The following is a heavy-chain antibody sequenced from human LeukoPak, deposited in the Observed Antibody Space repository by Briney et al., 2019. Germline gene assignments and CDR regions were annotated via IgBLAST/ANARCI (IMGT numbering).Heavy chain of an antibody. CDR1: GGSFTSYG. D-gene: IGHD6-6*01. CDR2: IIPIYGRA. Sequence: SVKVSCKASGGSFTSYGISWVRQAPGQGLEWVGKIIPIYGRANYGQKFQGRVTITADESTTTSYMELSSLRSEDTAIYYCATNTSSSGDLDYWGQGTLVTVSS. V-gene: IGHV1-69*13. J-gene: IGHJ4*02. CDR3: ATNTSSSGDLDY.